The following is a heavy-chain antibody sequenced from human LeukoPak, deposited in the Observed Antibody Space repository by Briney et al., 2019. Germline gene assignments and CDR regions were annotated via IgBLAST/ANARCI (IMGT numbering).Heavy chain of an antibody. J-gene: IGHJ6*03. CDR1: GASFSSYA. CDR3: AKQGALRQDYYMDV. CDR2: IIPIFGTP. Sequence: WASVKVSCKASGASFSSYAISWVRQAPGQGLEWMRRIIPIFGTPNYAQRFQGRVTITADIVSSTAYMEVNNLTSEDTAVYFCAKQGALRQDYYMDVWGNGTTVTVSS. V-gene: IGHV1-69*06.